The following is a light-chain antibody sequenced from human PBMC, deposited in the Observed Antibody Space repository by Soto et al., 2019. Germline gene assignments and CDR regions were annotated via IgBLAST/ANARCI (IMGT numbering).Light chain of an antibody. J-gene: IGKJ4*01. V-gene: IGKV3-11*01. CDR1: QSVSSY. Sequence: EIVLTQSPATLSLSPGERATLSCRASQSVSSYLAWYQQKPGQAPRLLIYDASNRATGIPARFSGSGSGTDFTFNISSLGAEEFAVYYCQQRSNWPLTFGGGTKVEIK. CDR2: DAS. CDR3: QQRSNWPLT.